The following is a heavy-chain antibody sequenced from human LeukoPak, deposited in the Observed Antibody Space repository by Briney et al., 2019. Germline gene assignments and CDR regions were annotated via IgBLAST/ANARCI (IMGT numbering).Heavy chain of an antibody. D-gene: IGHD6-19*01. V-gene: IGHV3-23*01. CDR1: GFTFRNYV. CDR2: MTGVGDYT. J-gene: IGHJ4*02. CDR3: AKARIAVAGTTKYYFDY. Sequence: GGSLRLSCVASGFTFRNYVMSWVRQAPGKGLEWISAMTGVGDYTYHADSVKGRFTISRDNSKNTLYLQMNSLRAEDTAVYYCAKARIAVAGTTKYYFDYWGQGTLVTVSS.